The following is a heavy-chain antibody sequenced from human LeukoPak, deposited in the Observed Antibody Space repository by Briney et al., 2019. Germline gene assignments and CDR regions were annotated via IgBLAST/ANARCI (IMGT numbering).Heavy chain of an antibody. V-gene: IGHV1-8*01. Sequence: ASVKVSCKASGYTFTSYDINWVRLATGQGLEWMGWMNPNSGNTGYAQKFQGRVTMTRNTSISTAYMELSSLRSEDTAVYYCARAGSPGGGSYYGMDVWGQGTTVTVSS. CDR3: ARAGSPGGGSYYGMDV. CDR1: GYTFTSYD. J-gene: IGHJ6*02. D-gene: IGHD1-26*01. CDR2: MNPNSGNT.